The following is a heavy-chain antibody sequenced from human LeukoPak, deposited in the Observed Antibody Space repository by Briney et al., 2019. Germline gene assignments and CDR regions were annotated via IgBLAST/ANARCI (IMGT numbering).Heavy chain of an antibody. CDR2: IYHSGST. CDR3: ARNRQGDSSGYYRPFDY. J-gene: IGHJ4*02. Sequence: SETLSLTCTVSGYSISSGYYWGWIRQPPGKGLEWIGSIYHSGSTYYIPSLKSRVTISVDTSKNQFSLKLSSVTAADTAVYYCARNRQGDSSGYYRPFDYWGQGTLVTVSS. CDR1: GYSISSGYY. V-gene: IGHV4-38-2*02. D-gene: IGHD3-22*01.